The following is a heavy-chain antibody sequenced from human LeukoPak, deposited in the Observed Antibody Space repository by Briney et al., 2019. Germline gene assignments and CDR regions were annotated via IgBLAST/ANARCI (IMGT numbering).Heavy chain of an antibody. CDR2: IKQDGSER. CDR3: TRDLMDYDVSTGLHHYYMDV. D-gene: IGHD3-9*01. V-gene: IGHV3-7*01. J-gene: IGHJ6*02. CDR1: GFTFSTYW. Sequence: GGSLRHSCAASGFTFSTYWMNWVRQAPGKGLEWVANIKQDGSERNYVDSVKGRFTISRDNAKNSLYLQMNSLRVEDTAVYYCTRDLMDYDVSTGLHHYYMDVWGQGTTVAVSS.